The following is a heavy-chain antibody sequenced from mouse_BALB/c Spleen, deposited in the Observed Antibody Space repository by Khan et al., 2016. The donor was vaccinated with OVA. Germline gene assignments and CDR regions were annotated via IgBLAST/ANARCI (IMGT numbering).Heavy chain of an antibody. CDR2: ISSSGST. Sequence: EVKLLESGPGLVKPSQSLSLTCTVTGYSITSDYAWNWIRQFPGNKLEWMGYISSSGSTHYNPALKSRISITRDTSKNQFFLQLNSVTTEDTATYYCARDGSRYNYAMDYWGQGTSVTVSS. V-gene: IGHV3-2*02. J-gene: IGHJ4*01. CDR1: GYSITSDYA. CDR3: ARDGSRYNYAMDY. D-gene: IGHD2-3*01.